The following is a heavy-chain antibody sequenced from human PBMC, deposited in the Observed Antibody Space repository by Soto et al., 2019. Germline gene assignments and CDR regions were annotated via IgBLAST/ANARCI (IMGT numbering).Heavy chain of an antibody. CDR3: ARWGTTGGLDV. D-gene: IGHD3-16*01. J-gene: IGHJ4*02. CDR2: TSYDGSNN. CDR1: GFTFRSYV. Sequence: QVQLVESGGGVVQPGTSLRLSCVGSGFTFRSYVIHWFRQAPGKGLEWVALTSYDGSNNFYGDSVKGRFTISRHNSRNTVELQMASLRFEDTALYYCARWGTTGGLDVWGQGTLVSVSS. V-gene: IGHV3-33*05.